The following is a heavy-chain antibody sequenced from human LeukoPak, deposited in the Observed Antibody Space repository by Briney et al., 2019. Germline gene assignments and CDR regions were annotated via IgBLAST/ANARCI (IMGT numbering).Heavy chain of an antibody. CDR1: GFTFSSYW. V-gene: IGHV3-74*01. Sequence: GGSLRLSCAASGFTFSSYWMHWVRQAPGKGLVWVSRIKGDGNKNYEDSMQGRLTISRDNDKNTVSLQMNILRAEDTGVYYCARAPSENGGYYPEYYQHWGEGTLVTVSS. CDR2: IKGDGNK. D-gene: IGHD3-22*01. CDR3: ARAPSENGGYYPEYYQH. J-gene: IGHJ1*01.